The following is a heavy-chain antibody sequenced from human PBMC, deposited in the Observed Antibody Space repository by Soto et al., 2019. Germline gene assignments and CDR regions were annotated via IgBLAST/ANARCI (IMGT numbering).Heavy chain of an antibody. D-gene: IGHD3-22*01. CDR1: GGTFSSYA. J-gene: IGHJ4*02. V-gene: IGHV1-69*13. Sequence: SVKVSCKASGGTFSSYAISWVRQAPGQGLEWMGGIIPIFGTANYAQKFQGRVTITADESTSTAYMELSSLRSEDTAVYYCARDALGYYYDSSGYYDYWGQGTLVTVSS. CDR3: ARDALGYYYDSSGYYDY. CDR2: IIPIFGTA.